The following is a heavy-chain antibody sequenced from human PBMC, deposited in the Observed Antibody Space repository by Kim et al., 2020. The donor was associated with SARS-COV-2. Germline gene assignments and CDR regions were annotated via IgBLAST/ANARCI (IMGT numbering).Heavy chain of an antibody. V-gene: IGHV1-18*01. CDR2: ISAYNGNT. CDR1: GYTFTSYG. J-gene: IGHJ6*02. CDR3: ASHSGYDLLYYYGMDV. D-gene: IGHD5-12*01. Sequence: ASVKVSCKASGYTFTSYGISWVRQAPGQGLEWMGWISAYNGNTNYAQKLQGRVTMTTDTSTSTAYMELRSLRSDDTAVYYCASHSGYDLLYYYGMDVWGQGTTVTVSS.